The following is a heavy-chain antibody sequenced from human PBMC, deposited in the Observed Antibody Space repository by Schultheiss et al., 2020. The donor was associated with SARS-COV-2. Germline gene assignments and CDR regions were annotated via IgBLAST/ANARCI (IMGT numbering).Heavy chain of an antibody. CDR3: ARHLYGDYVGWFDP. CDR2: IYPGDSQI. V-gene: IGHV5-51*01. D-gene: IGHD4-17*01. CDR1: GYSFTSYW. Sequence: GGSLRLSCEGSGYSFTSYWIGWVRQMPGKGLEWMGIIYPGDSQIRYTPSFQGQVTVSADRSISTAYLQWSSLKASDTAMYYCARHLYGDYVGWFDPWGQGTLVTVSS. J-gene: IGHJ5*02.